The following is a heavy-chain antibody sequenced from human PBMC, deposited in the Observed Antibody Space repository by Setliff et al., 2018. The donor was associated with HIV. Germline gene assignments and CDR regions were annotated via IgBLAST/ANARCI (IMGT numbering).Heavy chain of an antibody. CDR2: IIHSGGT. V-gene: IGHV4-34*01. D-gene: IGHD2-15*01. Sequence: SETLSLTCAVYGGSFSGYYWTWIRQPPGRGLEWIGEIIHSGGTNYNRSLRSRVTISVDTSKNQFSLNLSSVTAADTAVYYCARGGLGVVGAIDYWSQGTLVTV. CDR1: GGSFSGYY. J-gene: IGHJ4*02. CDR3: ARGGLGVVGAIDY.